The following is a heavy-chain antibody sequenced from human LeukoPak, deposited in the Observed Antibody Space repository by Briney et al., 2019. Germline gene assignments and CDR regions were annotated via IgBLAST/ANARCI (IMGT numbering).Heavy chain of an antibody. D-gene: IGHD6-19*01. CDR3: ARVSSSGWDYYYYYYMDV. J-gene: IGHJ6*03. CDR1: GFTFSSYW. V-gene: IGHV3-7*01. CDR2: INQDGSEK. Sequence: GGSLRLSCAASGFTFSSYWMSWVRQAPGKGLEWVANINQDGSEKYYVDSVKGRFTISRDNAKNSLYLQMNSLRADDTAVYYWARVSSSGWDYYYYYYMDVWGKGTTVTVSS.